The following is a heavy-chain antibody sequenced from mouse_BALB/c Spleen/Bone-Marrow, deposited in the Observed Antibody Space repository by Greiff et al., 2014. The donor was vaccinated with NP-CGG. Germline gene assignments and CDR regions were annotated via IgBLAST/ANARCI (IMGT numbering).Heavy chain of an antibody. CDR1: GYTFTDYN. J-gene: IGHJ2*01. CDR3: ARSRGTTATTYYFDY. V-gene: IGHV1S29*02. Sequence: VQLKQSGPELVKPGASVKISCKASGYTFTDYNMHWVKQSHGKSLEWIVYIYPHNGGNGYNQKFKNKATLTVDSSSSTAYMELRSLTSEDSAVYYCARSRGTTATTYYFDYWGQGTTLTVSS. CDR2: IYPHNGGN. D-gene: IGHD1-2*01.